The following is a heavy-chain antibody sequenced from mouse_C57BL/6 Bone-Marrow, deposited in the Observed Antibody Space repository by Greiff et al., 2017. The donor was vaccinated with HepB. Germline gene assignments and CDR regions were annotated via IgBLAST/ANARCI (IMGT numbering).Heavy chain of an antibody. CDR1: GYSITSGYY. D-gene: IGHD1-1*01. CDR3: ARGYYGRAPHFDY. CDR2: ISYDGSN. Sequence: EVQRVESGPGLVKPSQSLSLTCSVTGYSITSGYYWNWIRQFPGNKLEWMGYISYDGSNNYNPSLKNRISITRDTSKNQFFLKLNSVTTEDTATYYCARGYYGRAPHFDYWGQGTTLTVSS. V-gene: IGHV3-6*01. J-gene: IGHJ2*01.